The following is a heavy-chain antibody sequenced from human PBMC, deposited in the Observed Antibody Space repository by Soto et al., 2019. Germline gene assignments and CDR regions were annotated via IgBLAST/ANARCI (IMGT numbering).Heavy chain of an antibody. V-gene: IGHV6-1*01. CDR2: IYYRSKWFH. Sequence: PSQTLSLPCVISGDSVSSNGACWNWIRQSPSRGLQWLGRIYYRSKWFHEYAASVESRMAINPDTSRNQFSLQLNYVTPEDTAVYYCARVHCSAGTCLDGLDFWGQGTTVTVSS. D-gene: IGHD2-15*01. J-gene: IGHJ6*02. CDR3: ARVHCSAGTCLDGLDF. CDR1: GDSVSSNGAC.